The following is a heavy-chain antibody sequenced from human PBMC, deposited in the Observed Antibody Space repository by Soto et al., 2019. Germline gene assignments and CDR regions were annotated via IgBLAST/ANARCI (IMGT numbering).Heavy chain of an antibody. CDR2: ITRSSTYT. J-gene: IGHJ4*02. CDR3: ARPQGGGYDLNY. CDR1: GFTFSDYY. D-gene: IGHD5-12*01. Sequence: QVQLVESGGGLVKPGGSLRLSCAASGFTFSDYYMSWIRQAPGKGLEWVSYITRSSTYTNYADSVKGRFTISRDNAKNSLYLQMNSLRAEDPAVYYCARPQGGGYDLNYWGQGTLVTVSS. V-gene: IGHV3-11*05.